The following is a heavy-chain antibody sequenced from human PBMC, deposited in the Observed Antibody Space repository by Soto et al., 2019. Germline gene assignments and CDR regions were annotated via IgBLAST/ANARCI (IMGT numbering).Heavy chain of an antibody. Sequence: ASVKVSCKVSRYTLTELSMHWVRQAPGKGLEWMGGFDPEDGETIYAQKFQGRVTMTEDTSTDTAYMERSSLRSEDTAVYYCATPYQPAPAFDYWGQGTLVTVSS. CDR3: ATPYQPAPAFDY. V-gene: IGHV1-24*01. J-gene: IGHJ4*02. CDR2: FDPEDGET. CDR1: RYTLTELS.